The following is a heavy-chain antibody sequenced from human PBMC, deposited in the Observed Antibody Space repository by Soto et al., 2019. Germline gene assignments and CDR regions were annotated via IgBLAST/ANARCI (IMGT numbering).Heavy chain of an antibody. J-gene: IGHJ4*02. CDR3: ARDILFDY. Sequence: GASVKVSCKASGSTFSSYTISWVRQAPGQRLEWMGWINAGNGNTKYSQKFQGRVTITRDTSASTAYMELSSLRSEDTAVYYCARDILFDYWGQGTLVTVSS. D-gene: IGHD2-15*01. CDR1: GSTFSSYT. CDR2: INAGNGNT. V-gene: IGHV1-3*01.